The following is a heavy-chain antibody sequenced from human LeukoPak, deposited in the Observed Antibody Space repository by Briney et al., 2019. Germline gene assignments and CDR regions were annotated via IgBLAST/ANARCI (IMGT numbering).Heavy chain of an antibody. CDR1: GGSISSYY. V-gene: IGHV4-59*01. J-gene: IGHJ4*02. CDR2: IYYSGST. Sequence: PSETLSLTCTVSGGSISSYYWSWIRQPPGKGLEWIGYIYYSGSTNYNPSLKSRVTISVDTSKNQFSLKLSSVTAADTAVYHCARWVVVPAAERGGYYFDYWGQGTLVTVSS. CDR3: ARWVVVPAAERGGYYFDY. D-gene: IGHD2-2*01.